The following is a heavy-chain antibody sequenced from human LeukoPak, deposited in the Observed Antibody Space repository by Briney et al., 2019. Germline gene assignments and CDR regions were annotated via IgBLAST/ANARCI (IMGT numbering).Heavy chain of an antibody. V-gene: IGHV4-61*02. Sequence: SETLSLTCTVSGASISSGSYYWSWIRQPAGKGLEWIGRIYTSGSTNYNPSLKSRVTISVDTSKNQFSLKLSSVTAADTAVYYCARELRYFDWLPGPNDAFDIWGQGTMVTVSS. CDR1: GASISSGSYY. CDR2: IYTSGST. D-gene: IGHD3-9*01. CDR3: ARELRYFDWLPGPNDAFDI. J-gene: IGHJ3*02.